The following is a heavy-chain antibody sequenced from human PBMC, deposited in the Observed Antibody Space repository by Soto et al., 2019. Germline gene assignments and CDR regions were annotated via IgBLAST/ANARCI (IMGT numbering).Heavy chain of an antibody. CDR1: GYTFTSYD. CDR3: ARAPYYDILTGYYTDC. D-gene: IGHD3-9*01. J-gene: IGHJ4*02. V-gene: IGHV1-8*01. Sequence: AAVKVSCKASGYTFTSYDINWVRQATGQGLEWMGWMNPNSGNTGYAQKFQGRVTMTRNTSISTAYMELSSLRSEDTAVYYCARAPYYDILTGYYTDCWGQGTLVTVPS. CDR2: MNPNSGNT.